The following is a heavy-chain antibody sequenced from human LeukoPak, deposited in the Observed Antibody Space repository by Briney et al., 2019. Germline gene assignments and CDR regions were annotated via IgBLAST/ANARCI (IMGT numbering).Heavy chain of an antibody. Sequence: ASVKVSCKVSGYTLTELSMHWVRQAPGKGLEWMGGFGPEDGETIYAQKFQGRVTMTEDTSTDTAYMELSSLRSEDTAVYYCATDLGGWLNFDYWGQGTLVTVSS. CDR3: ATDLGGWLNFDY. D-gene: IGHD6-19*01. J-gene: IGHJ4*02. CDR2: FGPEDGET. V-gene: IGHV1-24*01. CDR1: GYTLTELS.